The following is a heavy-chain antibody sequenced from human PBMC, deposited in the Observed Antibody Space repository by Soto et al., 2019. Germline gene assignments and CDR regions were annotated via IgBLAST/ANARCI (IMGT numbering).Heavy chain of an antibody. V-gene: IGHV5-51*01. Sequence: GVFLKISWRGSGYSFKSYWIGWVRQMPGKGLEWMGIIYPGDSDTRYSPSFQGQVTISADKSISTAYLQWSSLKASDTAMYYCAIPGYYYGSGSYFGHYYYYYGMDVWGQGTTVTVSS. CDR2: IYPGDSDT. D-gene: IGHD3-10*01. CDR3: AIPGYYYGSGSYFGHYYYYYGMDV. J-gene: IGHJ6*02. CDR1: GYSFKSYW.